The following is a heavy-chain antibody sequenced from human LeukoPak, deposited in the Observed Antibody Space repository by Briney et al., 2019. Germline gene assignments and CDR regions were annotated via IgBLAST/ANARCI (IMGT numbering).Heavy chain of an antibody. J-gene: IGHJ6*02. CDR1: GFTFSSYG. Sequence: GGSLRLSCAASGFTFSSYGMHWVRQAPGRGLEWVAVISYDGSNKYYADSVKGRFTISRDNSKNTLYLQMNSLRAEDTAVYYCAKPDGYNQIYYYYYGMDVWGQGTTVTVSS. CDR3: AKPDGYNQIYYYYYGMDV. V-gene: IGHV3-30*18. CDR2: ISYDGSNK. D-gene: IGHD5-24*01.